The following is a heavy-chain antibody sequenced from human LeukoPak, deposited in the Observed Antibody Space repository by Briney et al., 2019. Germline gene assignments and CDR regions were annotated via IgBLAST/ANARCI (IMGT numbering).Heavy chain of an antibody. Sequence: GASVKVSCKASGYTFTSYGISWVRQAPGQGLEWMGWISAYNGNTNYAQKLQGRVTMTTDTSTSTAYMELRSLRSDDTAVYYCARVRSSSWSWIDYYYGMDVWGQGTTVTVSS. CDR2: ISAYNGNT. CDR3: ARVRSSSWSWIDYYYGMDV. CDR1: GYTFTSYG. J-gene: IGHJ6*02. D-gene: IGHD6-13*01. V-gene: IGHV1-18*01.